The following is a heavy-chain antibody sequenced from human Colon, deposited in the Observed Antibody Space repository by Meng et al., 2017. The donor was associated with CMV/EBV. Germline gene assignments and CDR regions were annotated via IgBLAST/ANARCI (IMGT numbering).Heavy chain of an antibody. J-gene: IGHJ4*02. CDR3: VKDRTPDGLFEFDF. CDR1: GFTFSSYA. CDR2: ISYDGSNK. V-gene: IGHV3-30*04. Sequence: GESLKISCAASGFTFSSYAMHWVRQAPGKGLEWVAVISYDGSNKYYADSVKGRFTISRDNSRNVVYLQMNSLRADDSGIYYCVKDRTPDGLFEFDFWGQGTPVTVSS. D-gene: IGHD1-14*01.